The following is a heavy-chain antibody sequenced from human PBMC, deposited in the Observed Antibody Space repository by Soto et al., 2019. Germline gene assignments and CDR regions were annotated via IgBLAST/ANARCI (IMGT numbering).Heavy chain of an antibody. V-gene: IGHV3-30*18. CDR2: ISYDGSNK. CDR3: AKEERFAVAGFDY. Sequence: GGSLRLSCAASGFTFSSYCMHWVRQAPGKGLEWVAVISYDGSNKYYADSVKGRFTISRDNSKNTLYLQMNSLRAEDTAVYYCAKEERFAVAGFDYWGQGTLVNVS. J-gene: IGHJ4*02. D-gene: IGHD6-19*01. CDR1: GFTFSSYC.